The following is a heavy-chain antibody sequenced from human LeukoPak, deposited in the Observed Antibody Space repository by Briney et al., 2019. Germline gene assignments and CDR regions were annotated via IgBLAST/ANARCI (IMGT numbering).Heavy chain of an antibody. J-gene: IGHJ3*02. CDR3: AGGDIRAFDI. CDR2: IKQGESER. CDR1: GFTFRSYR. V-gene: IGHV3-7*04. D-gene: IGHD3-22*01. Sequence: GGSLRLLYAASGFTFRSYRMNWARQAPGKGLEWVASIKQGESERYYVDSVNGRFTISRDNAKNSLYLQMNSLRAEDTAVYYCAGGDIRAFDISGPRTMVTVSS.